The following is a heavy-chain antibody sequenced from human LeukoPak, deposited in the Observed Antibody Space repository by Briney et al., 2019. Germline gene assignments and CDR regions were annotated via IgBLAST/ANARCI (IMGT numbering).Heavy chain of an antibody. Sequence: PGGSLRLSCAASGFTLSSYWMSWVRQAPGKGLEWVANIKQDGSEKYYVDSVKGRFTISRDNAKNSLFLQVNSLRADDTAVYYCARTRVDFWSGHFDYWGQGTLVTVSS. J-gene: IGHJ4*02. V-gene: IGHV3-7*01. CDR2: IKQDGSEK. D-gene: IGHD3-3*01. CDR1: GFTLSSYW. CDR3: ARTRVDFWSGHFDY.